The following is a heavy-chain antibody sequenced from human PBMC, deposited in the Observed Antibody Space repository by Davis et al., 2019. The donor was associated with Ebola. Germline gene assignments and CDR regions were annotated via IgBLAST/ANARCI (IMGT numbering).Heavy chain of an antibody. CDR2: IGPSGNSF. D-gene: IGHD2-21*01. CDR1: GFTFSDYY. V-gene: IGHV3-11*04. CDR3: ASGVCGGDCYLVDV. Sequence: GESLKISCEVSGFTFSDYYMSWIRQAPGKGLEWIAYIGPSGNSFYCADSVKGRFTISRDNAKNSLYLQMNSLRAEDTAVYYCASGVCGGDCYLVDVWGKGTTVTVSS. J-gene: IGHJ6*04.